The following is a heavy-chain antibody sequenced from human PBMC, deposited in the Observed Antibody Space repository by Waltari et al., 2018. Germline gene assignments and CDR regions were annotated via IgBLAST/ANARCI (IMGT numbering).Heavy chain of an antibody. CDR2: IYTNGYT. J-gene: IGHJ4*02. D-gene: IGHD6-19*01. CDR1: GFTVNSYY. V-gene: IGHV3-53*01. CDR3: TKRAAVPGWWDY. Sequence: EVQLVESGGGLIQPGGSLRLSCAASGFTVNSYYMSWVRHAPGKGLGWVAVIYTNGYTYYAEAVRGRFTISRDSSKNTVYLQMNSVRGEDTAIYYCTKRAAVPGWWDYGGQGTLVTVSS.